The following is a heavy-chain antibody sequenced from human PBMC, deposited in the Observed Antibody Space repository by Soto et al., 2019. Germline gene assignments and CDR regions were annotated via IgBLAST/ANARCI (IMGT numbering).Heavy chain of an antibody. J-gene: IGHJ6*03. D-gene: IGHD2-15*01. Sequence: SVKVSCKASGFTFTSSAVQWVRQARGQRLEWIGWIVVGSGNTNYAQKFQERVTITRDMSTSTAYMELSSLRSEDTAVYYCAATGYCSGGSCSKKDYYYYMDVWGKGTTVTAP. CDR3: AATGYCSGGSCSKKDYYYYMDV. CDR2: IVVGSGNT. CDR1: GFTFTSSA. V-gene: IGHV1-58*01.